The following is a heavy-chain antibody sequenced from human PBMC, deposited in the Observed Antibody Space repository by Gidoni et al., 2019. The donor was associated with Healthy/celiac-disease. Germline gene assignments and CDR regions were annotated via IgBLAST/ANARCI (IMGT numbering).Heavy chain of an antibody. Sequence: QVQLVESGGGVVQPGRSLRLSCAASGFTFSSYGMHWVRQAPGKGLEWVAVISYDGSNKYYADSVKGRFTISRDNSKNTLYLQMNSLRAEDTAVYYCAKDIVGAPGRYYYGMDVWGQGTTVTVSS. V-gene: IGHV3-30*18. CDR2: ISYDGSNK. CDR3: AKDIVGAPGRYYYGMDV. CDR1: GFTFSSYG. J-gene: IGHJ6*02. D-gene: IGHD1-26*01.